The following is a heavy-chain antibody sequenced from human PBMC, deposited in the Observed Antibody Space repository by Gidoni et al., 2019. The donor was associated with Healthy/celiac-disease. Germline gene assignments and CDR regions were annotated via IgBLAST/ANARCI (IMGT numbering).Heavy chain of an antibody. D-gene: IGHD6-13*01. CDR1: RFSLSNARMG. Sequence: QVTLKESGPVLVKPTETLTLTCTVSRFSLSNARMGVSWIRQPPWKALEWLAHIFSSDEESYSTSLKSRLTISKDTSKSQVVLTMTNMDPVDTATYYCARIPPGIAAAGTAYFDYWGQGTLVTVSS. J-gene: IGHJ4*02. CDR3: ARIPPGIAAAGTAYFDY. V-gene: IGHV2-26*01. CDR2: IFSSDEE.